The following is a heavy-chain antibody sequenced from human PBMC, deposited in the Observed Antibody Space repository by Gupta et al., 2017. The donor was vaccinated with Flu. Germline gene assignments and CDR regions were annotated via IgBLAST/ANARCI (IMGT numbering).Heavy chain of an antibody. CDR3: ARVGGSSAAADY. J-gene: IGHJ4*02. D-gene: IGHD1-26*01. V-gene: IGHV1-69*06. CDR2: IIPICGTA. Sequence: QVQLVQSGAEVKKPGSSVKVSCKASGGTFSSYAISWVRQAPGQGLGWMGGIIPICGTANYAQKFQGRVTITADKSTSTAYMERSSLRSEDTAGYYCARVGGSSAAADYWGQGTLVTVSS. CDR1: GGTFSSYA.